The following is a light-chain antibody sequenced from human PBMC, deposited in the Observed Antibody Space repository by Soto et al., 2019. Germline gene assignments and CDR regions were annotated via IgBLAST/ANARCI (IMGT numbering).Light chain of an antibody. J-gene: IGLJ1*01. CDR1: SSDVGSYNY. CDR3: SSFKGTNSFV. Sequence: QSVLTQPPSASGSPGQSVTISCTGTSSDVGSYNYVSWYQQHPGKAPKLMIYEVSKRPSGVPDRFSGSKSGNTASLTVSGLQAEDEADYYCSSFKGTNSFVFGTGTKLTVL. CDR2: EVS. V-gene: IGLV2-8*01.